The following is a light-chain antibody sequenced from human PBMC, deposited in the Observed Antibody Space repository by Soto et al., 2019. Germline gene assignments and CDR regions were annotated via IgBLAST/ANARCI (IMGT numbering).Light chain of an antibody. V-gene: IGLV1-47*01. J-gene: IGLJ7*01. CDR3: PSCDNSLSGPV. CDR1: SSNIGSDY. Sequence: QSVLTQPPSASGTPGQRVTISCSGSSSNIGSDYVYWYQQLPGTAPKLLIYRNNHRPSGVPDRFSGSKSGTSASLAISGLQAEDEADYYCPSCDNSLSGPVFGGGTQLTVL. CDR2: RNN.